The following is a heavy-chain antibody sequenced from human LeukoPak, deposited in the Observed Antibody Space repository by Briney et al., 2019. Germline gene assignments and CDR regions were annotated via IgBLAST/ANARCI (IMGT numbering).Heavy chain of an antibody. V-gene: IGHV3-23*01. CDR3: DGADF. Sequence: GGSLRLSCAASGFTFSTYSMNRARQAPGKGLEWVSTINYSGGGTYYADSVKGRFTISRDNSKNTLYLQMNSLRADDTAVYYCDGADFWGQGTLVTVSS. CDR2: INYSGGGT. J-gene: IGHJ4*02. CDR1: GFTFSTYS.